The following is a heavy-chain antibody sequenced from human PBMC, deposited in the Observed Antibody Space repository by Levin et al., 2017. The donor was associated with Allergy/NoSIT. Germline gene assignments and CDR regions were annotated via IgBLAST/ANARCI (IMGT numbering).Heavy chain of an antibody. D-gene: IGHD2-21*02. CDR2: INSDGSST. Sequence: SCAASGFTFSSYWMHWVRQAPGKGLVWVSRINSDGSSTSYADSVKGRFTISRDNAKNTLYLQMNSLRAEDTAVYYCARVGCGGDCYIDYWGQGTLVTVSS. J-gene: IGHJ4*02. V-gene: IGHV3-74*01. CDR3: ARVGCGGDCYIDY. CDR1: GFTFSSYW.